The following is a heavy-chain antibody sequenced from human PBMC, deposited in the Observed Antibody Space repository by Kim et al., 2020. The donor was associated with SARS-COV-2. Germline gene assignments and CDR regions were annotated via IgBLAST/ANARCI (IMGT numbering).Heavy chain of an antibody. CDR1: GYTFTSYD. CDR3: ARVGLAARRYKNYYYYGMDV. Sequence: ASVKVSCKASGYTFTSYDINWVRQATGQGLEWMGWMNPNSGNTGYAQKFQGRVTMTRNTSISTAYMELSSLRSEDTAVYYCARVGLAARRYKNYYYYGMDVWGQGTTVTVSS. CDR2: MNPNSGNT. V-gene: IGHV1-8*01. D-gene: IGHD6-6*01. J-gene: IGHJ6*02.